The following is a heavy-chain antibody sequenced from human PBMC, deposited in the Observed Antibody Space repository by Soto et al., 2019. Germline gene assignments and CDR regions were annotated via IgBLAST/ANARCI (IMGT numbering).Heavy chain of an antibody. CDR3: ARDGGSGTPAAGAETYYGMDV. Sequence: EVQLVESGGGLVQPGESLRLSCAASGFTVNSNYLSWVRQAPGKGLEWVSLSYRDDLTYYADSVKGRFITSRDNSKNIVYLQLNSLRDEDTAVYYCARDGGSGTPAAGAETYYGMDVWGRGTTVIVS. CDR1: GFTVNSNY. J-gene: IGHJ6*02. CDR2: SYRDDLT. V-gene: IGHV3-66*01. D-gene: IGHD6-13*01.